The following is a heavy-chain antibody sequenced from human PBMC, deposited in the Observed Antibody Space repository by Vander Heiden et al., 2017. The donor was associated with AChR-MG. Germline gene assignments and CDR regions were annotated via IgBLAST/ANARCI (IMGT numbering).Heavy chain of an antibody. CDR2: IGYDGSNK. V-gene: IGHV3-33*01. D-gene: IGHD5-12*01. CDR1: GFTFSSYG. J-gene: IGHJ4*02. CDR3: ARGSSGGYDYDY. Sequence: QVQLVASGGGVVQPGRSLRLSCAASGFTFSSYGMHWVRQAPGKGLEWVAVIGYDGSNKYYADSVKGRFTISRDNSKNTLYLQMNSLGAEDTAVYYCARGSSGGYDYDYWGQGTLVTVSS.